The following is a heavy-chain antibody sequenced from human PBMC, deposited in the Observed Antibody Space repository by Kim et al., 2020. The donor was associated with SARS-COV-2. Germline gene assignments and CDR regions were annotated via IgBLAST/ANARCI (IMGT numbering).Heavy chain of an antibody. Sequence: SETLSLTCAVYGGSFSGYYWNWIRQPPGKGLEWIGEINHSGSTNYNPSLKSRVTISVDTSKNQFSLKLSSVTAADTAVDYCARGFLDYYGSGGFRPFDY. J-gene: IGHJ4*01. D-gene: IGHD3-10*01. CDR3: ARGFLDYYGSGGFRPFDY. CDR1: GGSFSGYY. CDR2: INHSGST. V-gene: IGHV4-34*01.